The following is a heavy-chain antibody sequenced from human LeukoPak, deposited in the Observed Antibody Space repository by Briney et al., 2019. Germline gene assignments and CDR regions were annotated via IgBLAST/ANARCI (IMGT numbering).Heavy chain of an antibody. CDR3: AKDKGSGNAFDI. J-gene: IGHJ3*02. Sequence: GGSLRLSCAASGFTFDDYAMHWVRQAPGKGLEWVSGISWNSGSIGYADSVKGRFTISRDNAKNSLYLQMNSLRAEDMALYYCAKDKGSGNAFDIWGQGTMVTVSS. V-gene: IGHV3-9*03. D-gene: IGHD1-26*01. CDR2: ISWNSGSI. CDR1: GFTFDDYA.